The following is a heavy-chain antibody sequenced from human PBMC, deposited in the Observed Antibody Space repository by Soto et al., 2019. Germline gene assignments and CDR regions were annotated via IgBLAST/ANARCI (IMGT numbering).Heavy chain of an antibody. CDR2: ISGNGIST. J-gene: IGHJ5*02. V-gene: IGHV3-23*01. D-gene: IGHD3-10*01. CDR1: GFTFNNYA. CDR3: TRAAISMVRGTDNWFDP. Sequence: GSLRLSCVASGFTFNNYAMSWVRQAPGKGLEWVSAISGNGISTYYADSVRGRFTISRDNSENTLFLQMNRLRADDTAVYYCTRAAISMVRGTDNWFDPWGQGTLVTVYS.